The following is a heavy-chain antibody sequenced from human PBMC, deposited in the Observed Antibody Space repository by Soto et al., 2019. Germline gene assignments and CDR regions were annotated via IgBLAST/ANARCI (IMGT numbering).Heavy chain of an antibody. D-gene: IGHD3-9*01. CDR2: LSPTTGGT. CDR3: ARPPGYVTDWYYFDT. J-gene: IGHJ4*02. V-gene: IGHV1-2*02. Sequence: ASVKVSCKTSGNTLTSFYIHWVRQAPGQGLEWVGRLSPTTGGTNYAQHFQGRVTVTWDMSTFTAYMELSSLIYEDTAVYYCARPPGYVTDWYYFDTWGQGTQVTRLL. CDR1: GNTLTSFY.